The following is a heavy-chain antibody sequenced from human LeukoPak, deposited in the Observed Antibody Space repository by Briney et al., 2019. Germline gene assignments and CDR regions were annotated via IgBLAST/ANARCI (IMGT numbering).Heavy chain of an antibody. CDR3: ARPYRSGWKGALNF. Sequence: SETLSLTCTVPGGSISSDYWSWIRQPPGKGLEWIGYIYNSGSTNYNPSLRSRVTISVDTSKNQFSLKLSSVTAADTAVYYCARPYRSGWKGALNFWGQGTMVTVSS. D-gene: IGHD6-19*01. J-gene: IGHJ3*01. CDR2: IYNSGST. CDR1: GGSISSDY. V-gene: IGHV4-59*08.